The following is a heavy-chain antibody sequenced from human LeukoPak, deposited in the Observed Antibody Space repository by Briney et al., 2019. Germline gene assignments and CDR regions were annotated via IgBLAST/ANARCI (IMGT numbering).Heavy chain of an antibody. Sequence: GSLSLSCAASGFSIGSYAMSWVRQPPGNGLGWVSFITANADRTSYADSMEGRITISRDNPSNTLYMQVISLRDADTAIYYCAIMQGYYGGSGDWVDWGQGALVT. D-gene: IGHD3-22*01. CDR1: GFSIGSYA. J-gene: IGHJ1*01. V-gene: IGHV3-23*01. CDR2: ITANADRT. CDR3: AIMQGYYGGSGDWVD.